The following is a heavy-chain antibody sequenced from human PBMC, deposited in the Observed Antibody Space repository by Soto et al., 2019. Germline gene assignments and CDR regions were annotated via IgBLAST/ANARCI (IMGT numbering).Heavy chain of an antibody. D-gene: IGHD1-20*01. Sequence: QVQLVESGGGVVQPGRSLRLSCAASGFTFSTYGMHWVRQAPGKGLEWVAVISYDGSSKYYADSVKGRFTISRDNSKNTLYLQMDSLRADDTAVFYCAKETPHNYYFYYWGQGTLVTVSS. CDR2: ISYDGSSK. J-gene: IGHJ4*02. CDR3: AKETPHNYYFYY. V-gene: IGHV3-30*18. CDR1: GFTFSTYG.